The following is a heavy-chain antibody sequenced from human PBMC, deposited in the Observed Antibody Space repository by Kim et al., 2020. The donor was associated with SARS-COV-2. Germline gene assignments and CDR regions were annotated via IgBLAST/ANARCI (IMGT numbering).Heavy chain of an antibody. Sequence: ASVKVSCKASGYTFTSYDINWVRQATGQGLEWMGWMNPNSGNTGYAQKFQGRVTMTRNTSISTAYMELSSLRSEDTAVYYCARGRGSYLAFYYYYGMDVWGQGTTVTVSS. CDR1: GYTFTSYD. V-gene: IGHV1-8*01. D-gene: IGHD1-26*01. CDR2: MNPNSGNT. J-gene: IGHJ6*02. CDR3: ARGRGSYLAFYYYYGMDV.